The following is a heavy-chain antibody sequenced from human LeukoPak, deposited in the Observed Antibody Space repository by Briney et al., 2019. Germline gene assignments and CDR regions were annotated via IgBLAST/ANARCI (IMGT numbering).Heavy chain of an antibody. Sequence: GGSLRLSCAASGFPFSSYGMHWVRQAPGKGLEWVARLVYDERTDYANSVKGRFSISRDNSKNTLFLDMSDLRVEDTAVYYCARDLSAAFDFWGQGVLVTVSS. J-gene: IGHJ4*02. D-gene: IGHD6-19*01. V-gene: IGHV3-33*01. CDR3: ARDLSAAFDF. CDR1: GFPFSSYG. CDR2: LVYDERT.